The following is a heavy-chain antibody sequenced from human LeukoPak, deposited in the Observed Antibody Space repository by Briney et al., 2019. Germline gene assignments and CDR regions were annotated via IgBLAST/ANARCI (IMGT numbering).Heavy chain of an antibody. CDR3: ARRRAAAGPFDY. J-gene: IGHJ4*02. D-gene: IGHD6-13*01. CDR1: GGSISNSGYY. CDR2: IHYSDSA. V-gene: IGHV4-39*01. Sequence: SETLSLTCAVSGGSISNSGYYWAWIRQPPGKGLEYIGNIHYSDSALYNPSLQSRATILVDTSKNQFSLKLSSVTAADTAVYYCARRRAAAGPFDYWGQGTLVTVSS.